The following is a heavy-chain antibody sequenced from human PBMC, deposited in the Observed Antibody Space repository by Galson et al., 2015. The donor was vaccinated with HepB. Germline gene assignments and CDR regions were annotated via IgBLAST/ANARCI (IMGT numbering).Heavy chain of an antibody. CDR3: TRHGSPYDFWSGYYFDY. V-gene: IGHV3-73*01. CDR1: GFTFSGSA. J-gene: IGHJ4*02. D-gene: IGHD3-3*01. Sequence: SLRLSCAASGFTFSGSAMHWVRQASGKGLEWVGRIRSKANSYATAYAASVKGRFTISRDDSKNTAYLQMNSLKTEDTAVYYCTRHGSPYDFWSGYYFDYWGQGTLVTVSS. CDR2: IRSKANSYAT.